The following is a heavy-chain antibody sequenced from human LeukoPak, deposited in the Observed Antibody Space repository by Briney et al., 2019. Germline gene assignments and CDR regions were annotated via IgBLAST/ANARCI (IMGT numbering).Heavy chain of an antibody. CDR1: GGSISSYY. CDR3: ARGTDDYGDHGVDY. D-gene: IGHD4-17*01. V-gene: IGHV4-4*07. J-gene: IGHJ4*02. CDR2: IYTSGST. Sequence: SETLSLTCTVSGGSISSYYWSWIRQPAGKGLKWIGRIYTSGSTNYNPSLKSRVTISVDRSKNQFSLKLSSVTAADTAVYYCARGTDDYGDHGVDYWGQGTLVTVSS.